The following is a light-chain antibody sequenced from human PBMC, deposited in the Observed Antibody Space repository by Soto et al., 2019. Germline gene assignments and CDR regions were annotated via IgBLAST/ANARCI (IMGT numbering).Light chain of an antibody. V-gene: IGKV3-20*01. CDR1: QSVGSNY. Sequence: EIVLTQFPGTLSLSPGASATLSCRARQSVGSNYLAWYQQSPGQPPNLLIFGASHRAPDIPDRFSGSGSGTDFTLTISSLQSEDFAVYYCQQYHNWLPITFGQGTRLEIK. CDR2: GAS. J-gene: IGKJ5*01. CDR3: QQYHNWLPIT.